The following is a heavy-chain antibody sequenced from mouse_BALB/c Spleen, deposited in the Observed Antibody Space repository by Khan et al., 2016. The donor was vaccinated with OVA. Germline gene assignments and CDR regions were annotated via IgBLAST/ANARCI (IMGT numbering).Heavy chain of an antibody. J-gene: IGHJ2*01. CDR3: AIYVTITTEVATDFDY. CDR2: ISYSGRT. V-gene: IGHV3-2*02. CDR1: GYSITSDYA. D-gene: IGHD1-1*01. Sequence: EVKLLESGPGLVKPSQSLSLTCTVSGYSITSDYAWNWMRQFPENKLELVGYISYSGRTTYNPSLKSRISITRDTSNNTFFLQLNSVTTEESATLYGAIYVTITTEVATDFDYWGQGTTLTVSS.